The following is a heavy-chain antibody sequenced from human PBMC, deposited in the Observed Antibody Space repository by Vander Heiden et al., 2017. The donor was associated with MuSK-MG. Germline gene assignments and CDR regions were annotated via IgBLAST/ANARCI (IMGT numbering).Heavy chain of an antibody. D-gene: IGHD3-22*01. Sequence: EVQLVESGGGLVQPGGSLRLSCAASGFTFSSYWMHWVRQTPGKGLVWVSRINSDGSRTSYADSVKGRFTIARDNAKNTLYLQRNSMRAEETAVYYCARDLGNYYDSSGFLIGAFDIWCQVPMVTVSS. CDR3: ARDLGNYYDSSGFLIGAFDI. CDR1: GFTFSSYW. J-gene: IGHJ3*02. V-gene: IGHV3-74*01. CDR2: INSDGSRT.